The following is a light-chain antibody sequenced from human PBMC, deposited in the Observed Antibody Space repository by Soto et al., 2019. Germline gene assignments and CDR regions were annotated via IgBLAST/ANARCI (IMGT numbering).Light chain of an antibody. Sequence: DIQMTQSPSTLSASVGDRVTINCRASQSISSWLAWYQQKPGKAPKVLIYKASSLESGVPSRFSGSGSGTEFTLTISSLQPDDFATYYCQQYNSYSWTFGQGTKVEIK. CDR3: QQYNSYSWT. V-gene: IGKV1-5*03. CDR1: QSISSW. CDR2: KAS. J-gene: IGKJ1*01.